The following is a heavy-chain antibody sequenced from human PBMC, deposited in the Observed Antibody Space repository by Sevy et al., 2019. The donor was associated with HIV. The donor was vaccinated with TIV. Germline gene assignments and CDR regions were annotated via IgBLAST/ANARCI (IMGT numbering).Heavy chain of an antibody. V-gene: IGHV3-15*01. Sequence: GGSLRLSCAASGFTFSNAWMSWVRQAPGKGLEWVGHIKSKTDGGTTDYAAPVKGRFTISRDDSKNTLYLQMNSLKTEDTAVYYCLIVVDSYFDYWGQGTLVNVSS. D-gene: IGHD3-22*01. CDR3: LIVVDSYFDY. CDR2: IKSKTDGGTT. CDR1: GFTFSNAW. J-gene: IGHJ4*02.